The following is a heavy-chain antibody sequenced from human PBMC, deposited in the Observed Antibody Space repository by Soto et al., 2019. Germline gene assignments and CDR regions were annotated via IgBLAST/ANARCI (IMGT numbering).Heavy chain of an antibody. J-gene: IGHJ4*02. Sequence: EVQLVESGGGLVKPGGSLRLSCAASGFTFSSYSMNWVRQAPGKGLEWVSSITGSSSYIYYADSVKGRFTISRDNAKNSLDRRMNSLRAEDTAVYYCARDVYYYDSSAYWAYWGLGTLVTVSS. V-gene: IGHV3-21*02. CDR2: ITGSSSYI. CDR1: GFTFSSYS. D-gene: IGHD3-22*01. CDR3: ARDVYYYDSSAYWAY.